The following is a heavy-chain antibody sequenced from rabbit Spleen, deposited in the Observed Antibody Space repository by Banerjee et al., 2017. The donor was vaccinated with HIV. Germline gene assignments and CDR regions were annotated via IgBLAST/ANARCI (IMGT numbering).Heavy chain of an antibody. CDR2: IYTGSGAT. Sequence: EESGGDLVKPDGSLTLTCTASGLSFSSSYWIFWVRQAPGKGLEWIASIYTGSGATYYANWAKGRFTVSKTSSTMVTLQMTSLTAADTAPYFCVRVGYATSSGYYDLWGQGTLVTVS. V-gene: IGHV1S45*01. CDR3: VRVGYATSSGYYDL. J-gene: IGHJ4*01. CDR1: GLSFSSSYW. D-gene: IGHD1-1*01.